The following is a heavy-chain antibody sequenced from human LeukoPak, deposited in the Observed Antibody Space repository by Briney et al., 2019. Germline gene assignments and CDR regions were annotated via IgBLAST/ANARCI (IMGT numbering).Heavy chain of an antibody. D-gene: IGHD6-13*01. V-gene: IGHV3-53*01. Sequence: GGSLRLSCAASGFTVSSNYMSWVRQAPGEGLEWVSVIYSGGSTYYADSVKGRFTISRDNSKNTLYLQMNSLRAEDTAVYYCARVEIGSSSPFDYWGQRTLVTVSS. CDR1: GFTVSSNY. CDR2: IYSGGST. CDR3: ARVEIGSSSPFDY. J-gene: IGHJ4*02.